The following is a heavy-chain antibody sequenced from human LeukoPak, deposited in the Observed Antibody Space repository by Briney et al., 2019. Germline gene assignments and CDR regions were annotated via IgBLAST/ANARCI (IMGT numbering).Heavy chain of an antibody. CDR3: ARDTYHMAGMDV. J-gene: IGHJ6*02. V-gene: IGHV3-21*01. Sequence: GGSLRLSCAASRFTFSSYAMNWVRQAPGKGLEWVSSISSSSSYIYYADSVKGRFTISRDNAKNSLYLQMNSLRAEDTAVYYCARDTYHMAGMDVWGRGTTVTVSS. CDR2: ISSSSSYI. D-gene: IGHD2-2*01. CDR1: RFTFSSYA.